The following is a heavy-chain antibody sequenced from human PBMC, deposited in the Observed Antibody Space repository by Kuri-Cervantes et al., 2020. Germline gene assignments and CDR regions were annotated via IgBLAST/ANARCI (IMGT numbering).Heavy chain of an antibody. CDR1: GGSFSGYY. Sequence: GSLRLSCAVYGGSFSGYYWSWIRQPPGKGLEWIGEINHSGSTNYNPSLKSRVTISVDTSKNQFSLKLSSVTAEDTAVYYCAREWFGGIDYWGQGTLVTVSS. V-gene: IGHV4-34*01. CDR3: AREWFGGIDY. CDR2: INHSGST. J-gene: IGHJ4*02. D-gene: IGHD3-10*01.